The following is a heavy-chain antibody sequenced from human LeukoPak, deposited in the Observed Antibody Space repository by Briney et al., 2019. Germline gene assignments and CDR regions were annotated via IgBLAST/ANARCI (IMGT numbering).Heavy chain of an antibody. CDR3: ARAKTYCSGGSCYSSYGMDV. J-gene: IGHJ6*02. Sequence: GASVKVSCKASGGTFSSYAISWVRQAPGQGLEWMGRIIPILGIANYAQKFQGRVTITADKSTSTAYMELSSLRSEDTAVYYCARAKTYCSGGSCYSSYGMDVWGQGTTVTVSS. CDR1: GGTFSSYA. D-gene: IGHD2-15*01. CDR2: IIPILGIA. V-gene: IGHV1-69*04.